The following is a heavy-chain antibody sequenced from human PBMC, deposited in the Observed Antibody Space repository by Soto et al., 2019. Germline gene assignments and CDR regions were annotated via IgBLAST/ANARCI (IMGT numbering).Heavy chain of an antibody. V-gene: IGHV3-30-3*01. J-gene: IGHJ4*02. Sequence: QVQLVESGGGVVQPGRSLRLSCAASGFTFSSYAMHWVRQAPGKGLEWVAVISYDGSNKYYADSVKGRFTISRDNSKNTLYLQMNSLRAEDTAVYYCARDLRLRQMAPIPWDYWGQGTLVTVSS. CDR3: ARDLRLRQMAPIPWDY. CDR1: GFTFSSYA. D-gene: IGHD4-17*01. CDR2: ISYDGSNK.